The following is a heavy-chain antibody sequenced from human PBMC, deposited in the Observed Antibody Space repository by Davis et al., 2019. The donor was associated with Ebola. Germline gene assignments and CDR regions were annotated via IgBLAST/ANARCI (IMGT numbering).Heavy chain of an antibody. CDR1: GFTFSSYG. J-gene: IGHJ2*01. V-gene: IGHV3-30*03. CDR3: ASPMATRWYFDL. D-gene: IGHD5-24*01. CDR2: ISYGGGTK. Sequence: GGSLRLSCKASGFTFSSYGMHWLRQAPGKGLAWVTTISYGGGTKVYADSVKGRFTISRDNSKNTLNLQMDSLRTEDTAVYYCASPMATRWYFDLWGRGTLVTVSS.